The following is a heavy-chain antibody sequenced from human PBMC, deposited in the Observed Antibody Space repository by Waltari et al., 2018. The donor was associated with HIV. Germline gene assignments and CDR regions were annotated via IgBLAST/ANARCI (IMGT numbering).Heavy chain of an antibody. V-gene: IGHV4-39*01. J-gene: IGHJ4*02. CDR1: GGSISSSSYY. CDR3: ARSGGGDWAFDY. Sequence: QLQLQESGPGLVKPSETLSLTCTVSGGSISSSSYYWGWIRQPPGKGLGWIGSIYYSGGNQDNPARKSRVTISEDPSKNHFSLELSSVTAADTAVYYCARSGGGDWAFDYWGQGTLVTVSS. D-gene: IGHD1-26*01. CDR2: IYYSGGN.